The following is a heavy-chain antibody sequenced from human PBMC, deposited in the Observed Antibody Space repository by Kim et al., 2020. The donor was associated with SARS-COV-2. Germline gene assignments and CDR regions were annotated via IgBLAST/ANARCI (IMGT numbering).Heavy chain of an antibody. V-gene: IGHV1-2*06. D-gene: IGHD6-13*01. CDR1: GYTFTGYY. Sequence: ASVKVSCKASGYTFTGYYMHWVRQAPGQGLEWMGRINPNSGGTNYAQKFQGRVTMTRDTSISTAYMELSRLRSDDTAVYYCARSRLVIAAAPREAFDIWGQGTMVTVSS. CDR2: INPNSGGT. CDR3: ARSRLVIAAAPREAFDI. J-gene: IGHJ3*02.